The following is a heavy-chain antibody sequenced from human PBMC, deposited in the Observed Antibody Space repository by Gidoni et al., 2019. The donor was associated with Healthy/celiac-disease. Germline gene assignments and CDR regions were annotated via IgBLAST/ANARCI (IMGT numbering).Heavy chain of an antibody. J-gene: IGHJ4*02. CDR3: AKGVRSSWYSFFDY. Sequence: EVQLVESGGGLVQPGRSLRLSCAVSGFTFDDYAMHWVRQAPGKGLEWVSGISWNSGSIGYADSVKGRFTISRDNAKNSLYLQMNSLRAEDTALYYCAKGVRSSWYSFFDYWGQGTLVTVSS. V-gene: IGHV3-9*01. CDR2: ISWNSGSI. CDR1: GFTFDDYA. D-gene: IGHD6-13*01.